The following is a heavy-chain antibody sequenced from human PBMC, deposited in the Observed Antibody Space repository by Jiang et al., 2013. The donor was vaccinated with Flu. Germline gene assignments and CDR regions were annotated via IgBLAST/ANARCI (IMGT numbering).Heavy chain of an antibody. CDR2: IYYSGST. Sequence: PSQTLSLTCTVSGGSISSGGYYWSWIRQHPGKGLEWIGYIYYSGSTYYNPSLKSRVTISVDTSKNQFSLKLSSVTAADTAVYYCARDEKSNYDVKYGMDVWGQGTTVTVSS. CDR1: GGSISSGGYY. CDR3: ARDEKSNYDVKYGMDV. D-gene: IGHD3-3*01. J-gene: IGHJ6*02. V-gene: IGHV4-31*03.